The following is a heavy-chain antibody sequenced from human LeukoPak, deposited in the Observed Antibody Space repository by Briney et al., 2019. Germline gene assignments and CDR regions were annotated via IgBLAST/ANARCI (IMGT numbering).Heavy chain of an antibody. CDR1: GGSINNYH. Sequence: PSETLSLTCTVSGGSINNYHWGWIRQPPEKGLEWIGYMYYSGSTNYNPSLKSRVTISVDTSKNQFSLKVTSVTATDTAVYYCARFRGFVPPYYFDYWGQGTLVTVSS. CDR2: MYYSGST. D-gene: IGHD2-8*01. CDR3: ARFRGFVPPYYFDY. J-gene: IGHJ4*02. V-gene: IGHV4-59*08.